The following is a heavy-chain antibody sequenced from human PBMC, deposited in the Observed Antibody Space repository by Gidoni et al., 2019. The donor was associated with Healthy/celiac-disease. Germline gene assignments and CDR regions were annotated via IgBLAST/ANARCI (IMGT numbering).Heavy chain of an antibody. Sequence: EVQLLESGVGLVQPGGSLRLSCAASGFTFSSSAMSWVRQAPGKGLQWVSAISGSGGSTYYADAVKGRFTISRDNSKNTLYLKMNSLRAEDTAVYYCAKDGDPKAFDIWGQGTMVTVSS. D-gene: IGHD4-17*01. V-gene: IGHV3-23*01. CDR3: AKDGDPKAFDI. J-gene: IGHJ3*02. CDR1: GFTFSSSA. CDR2: ISGSGGST.